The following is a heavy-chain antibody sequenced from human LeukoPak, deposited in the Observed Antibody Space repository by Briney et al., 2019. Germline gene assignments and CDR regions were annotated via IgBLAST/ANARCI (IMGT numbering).Heavy chain of an antibody. CDR2: MSSTGTTI. J-gene: IGHJ4*02. V-gene: IGHV3-48*03. CDR1: GFAFSTYA. Sequence: GGSLRLSCAASGFAFSTYAMNWVRQAPGKGLAWISYMSSTGTTIYYADSVKGRFTISRDNAKNSLYLQMNSLRVEDTAVYYCARVGRYGVDYWGQGTLVTVSS. CDR3: ARVGRYGVDY. D-gene: IGHD4-17*01.